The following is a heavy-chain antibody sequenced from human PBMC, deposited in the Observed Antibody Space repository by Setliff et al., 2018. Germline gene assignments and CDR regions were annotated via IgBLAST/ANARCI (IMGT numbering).Heavy chain of an antibody. Sequence: SETLSLTCTVSGDSISSGYYYWTWIRQSAXXXXXXXXXXXXXXXXXXXXSLXXRVTISVDTSKNQFSLKVNSLTAADTAVYYCARHGGTCNVCNWFDPWGQGILVTVSS. CDR2: XXXXXXX. CDR1: GDSISSGYYY. D-gene: IGHD2-15*01. V-gene: IGHV4-61*10. J-gene: IGHJ5*02. CDR3: ARHGGTCNVCNWFDP.